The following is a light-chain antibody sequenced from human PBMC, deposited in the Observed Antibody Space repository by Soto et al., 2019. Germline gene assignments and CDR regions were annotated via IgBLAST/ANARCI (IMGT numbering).Light chain of an antibody. CDR1: QSFSTSY. J-gene: IGKJ3*01. V-gene: IGKV3-20*01. CDR3: QQYGGSPFT. Sequence: EFVLTQSPGTLSLSPGERATLSCRASQSFSTSYLAWYQHKPCQAPRLLIYNTFTRATGIPDMFSGSGSGTDFTLTISRLEPEDFDVYYCQQYGGSPFTFGPGTKVDIK. CDR2: NTF.